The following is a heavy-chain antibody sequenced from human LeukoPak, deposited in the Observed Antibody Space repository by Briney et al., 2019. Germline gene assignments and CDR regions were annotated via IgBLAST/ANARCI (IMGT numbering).Heavy chain of an antibody. CDR2: IYTAGET. CDR3: ANEGD. V-gene: IGHV3-53*05. Sequence: GGSLRLSCIVSGFTVSNNYMSWVRQAPGKGLEWVSVIYTAGETYYADSVKGRFTVSRDISKNTVYLQMNSLRADDTAMYYCANEGDWGQGTLVTVSS. CDR1: GFTVSNNY. D-gene: IGHD3-16*01. J-gene: IGHJ4*02.